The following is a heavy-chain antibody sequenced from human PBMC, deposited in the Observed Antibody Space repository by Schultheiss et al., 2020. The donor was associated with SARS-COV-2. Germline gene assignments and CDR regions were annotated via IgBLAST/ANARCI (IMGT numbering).Heavy chain of an antibody. CDR1: GGSISSYY. CDR3: ARSYDYYYYYYMDV. V-gene: IGHV4-59*06. Sequence: SETLSLTCTVSGGSISSYYWSWIRQHPGKGLEWIGYIYYSGSTYYNPSLKSRVTISVDTSKNQFSLKLSSVTAADTAVYYCARSYDYYYYYYMDVWGKGTTVTVSS. J-gene: IGHJ6*03. D-gene: IGHD1-26*01. CDR2: IYYSGST.